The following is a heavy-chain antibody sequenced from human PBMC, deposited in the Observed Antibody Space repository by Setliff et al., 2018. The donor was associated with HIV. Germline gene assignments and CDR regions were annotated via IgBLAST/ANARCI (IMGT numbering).Heavy chain of an antibody. Sequence: SETLSLTCTVSGGSIGSDDYYWGWIRQPPGKGLEWIGSIFHSGSANYNPSLKSRVTISVDTSKNFFSLTLTSVTSADTAVYYCGRRPVYYTSGSYYNDDTPDMWGQGTLVTVSS. CDR2: IFHSGSA. CDR3: GRRPVYYTSGSYYNDDTPDM. J-gene: IGHJ3*02. CDR1: GGSIGSDDYY. V-gene: IGHV4-39*02. D-gene: IGHD3-10*01.